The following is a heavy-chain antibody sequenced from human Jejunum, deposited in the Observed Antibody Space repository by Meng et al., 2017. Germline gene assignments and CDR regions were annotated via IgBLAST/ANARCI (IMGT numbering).Heavy chain of an antibody. CDR1: GGSISSSDW. J-gene: IGHJ4*02. CDR2: IHHSGST. CDR3: AREWSGSFRHFDY. D-gene: IGHD3-16*02. Sequence: QLRMAGRGLREPAGTLSLTCGVSGGSISSSDWGRWVRQPPGKGLEWIGEIHHSGSTNYNPSLKSRVTISVDKSKNQFSLKLSSVTAADTAVYYCAREWSGSFRHFDYWGQGTLVTVSS. V-gene: IGHV4-4*02.